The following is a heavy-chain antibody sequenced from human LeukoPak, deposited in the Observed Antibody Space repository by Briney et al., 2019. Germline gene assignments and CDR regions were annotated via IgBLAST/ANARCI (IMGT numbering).Heavy chain of an antibody. D-gene: IGHD2-2*02. V-gene: IGHV3-23*01. CDR2: ISGSGGST. CDR3: AKGRYCSSTSCYTGDY. J-gene: IGHJ4*02. Sequence: PGGSLRLSCAASGFTFSSYAMSWVRQAPGKGLEWVSAISGSGGSTYYADSVKGRFTISRDNSKNTLYPQMNSLRAEDTAVYYCAKGRYCSSTSCYTGDYWGQGTLVTVSS. CDR1: GFTFSSYA.